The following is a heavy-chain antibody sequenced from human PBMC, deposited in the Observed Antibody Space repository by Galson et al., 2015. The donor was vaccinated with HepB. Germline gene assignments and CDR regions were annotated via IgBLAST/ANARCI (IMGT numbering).Heavy chain of an antibody. CDR3: AKAHHSRVEVLDGD. V-gene: IGHV3-74*01. CDR1: GFTFSSYW. Sequence: SLRLSCAASGFTFSSYWMHWVRQAPGKGLVWVSRINSDGSRTDYADSVRGRFTISRDNAKNTLYLQMNSLRAEDTAVYYCAKAHHSRVEVLDGDWGQGTLATVSS. J-gene: IGHJ4*02. D-gene: IGHD1-26*01. CDR2: INSDGSRT.